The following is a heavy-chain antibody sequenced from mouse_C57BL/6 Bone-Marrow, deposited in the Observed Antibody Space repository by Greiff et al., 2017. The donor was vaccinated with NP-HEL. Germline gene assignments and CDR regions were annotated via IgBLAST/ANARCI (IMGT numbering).Heavy chain of an antibody. Sequence: VQLKESGPELVKPGASVKMSCKASGYTFTDYNMHWVKQSHGKSLEWIGYINPNNGGTSYNQKFKGKATLTVNKSSSTAYMELRSLTSEVSAVYYCARRATTLAYDFDYRGQGTTLTVSS. V-gene: IGHV1-22*01. CDR3: ARRATTLAYDFDY. CDR2: INPNNGGT. J-gene: IGHJ2*01. CDR1: GYTFTDYN. D-gene: IGHD1-1*01.